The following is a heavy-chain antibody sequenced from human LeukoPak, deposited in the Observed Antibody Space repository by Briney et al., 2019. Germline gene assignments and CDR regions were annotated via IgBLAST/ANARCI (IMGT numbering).Heavy chain of an antibody. J-gene: IGHJ4*02. V-gene: IGHV4-59*01. CDR3: ARGVYIAAAQYGY. CDR1: GGSISSYY. Sequence: PSETLSLTCNVSGGSISSYYWSWIRQPPGKGLEWIGYIYYSGTTNYNPSLKSRVTISVDTSKNQFSLKLNSVTAADTAVYYCARGVYIAAAQYGYWGQGTLVTVSS. D-gene: IGHD6-13*01. CDR2: IYYSGTT.